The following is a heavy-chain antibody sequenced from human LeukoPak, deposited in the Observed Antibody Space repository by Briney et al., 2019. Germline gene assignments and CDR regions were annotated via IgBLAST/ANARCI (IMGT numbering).Heavy chain of an antibody. CDR3: ARGYSGYDYPDY. D-gene: IGHD5-12*01. CDR1: GVSISSGSYY. Sequence: SQTLSLTCTVSGVSISSGSYYWSWIRQPAGKGLEWVGRIYKRGNTNYNPPLKSRVTISEDTSKNQFSLKLTSVTAADTAVYYCARGYSGYDYPDYWGQGTLVTVSS. CDR2: IYKRGNT. J-gene: IGHJ4*02. V-gene: IGHV4-61*02.